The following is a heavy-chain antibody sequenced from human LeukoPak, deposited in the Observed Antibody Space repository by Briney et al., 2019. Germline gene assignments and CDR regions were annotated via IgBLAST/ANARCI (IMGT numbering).Heavy chain of an antibody. CDR1: GYSFTSYW. D-gene: IGHD3-10*01. Sequence: GESLKISCKGSGYSFTSYWIGWVRQMPGKGLEWMGIIYPGDSDTRYSPSFQGQVTISTDKSISTAYLQWSSLKASDTAMYYCARQRPYYSGAGSYRAFDIWGQGTMVIVSS. J-gene: IGHJ3*02. V-gene: IGHV5-51*01. CDR3: ARQRPYYSGAGSYRAFDI. CDR2: IYPGDSDT.